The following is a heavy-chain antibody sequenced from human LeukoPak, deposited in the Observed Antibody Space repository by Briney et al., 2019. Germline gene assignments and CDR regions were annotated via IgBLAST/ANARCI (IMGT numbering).Heavy chain of an antibody. D-gene: IGHD4-23*01. J-gene: IGHJ4*02. CDR2: ISGSGGST. Sequence: GGSLRLSCAASGFTFSSYAMSRVRQAPGKRLEWVSAISGSGGSTYYADSVKGRFTISRDNSKNTLYLQMNSLRAEDTAVYYCAKDSDYGGNPTYFDYWGQGTLVTVSS. V-gene: IGHV3-23*01. CDR3: AKDSDYGGNPTYFDY. CDR1: GFTFSSYA.